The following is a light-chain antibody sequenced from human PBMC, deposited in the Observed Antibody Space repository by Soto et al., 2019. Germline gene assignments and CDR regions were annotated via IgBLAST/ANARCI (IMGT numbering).Light chain of an antibody. CDR1: QSISSY. CDR2: AAS. V-gene: IGKV1-39*01. Sequence: DIQMTQSPSSLSASVGDRVTITCRASQSISSYLNWYQQQPVKAPKLLIYAASSLQSGVPSRFSGSGYGTDFTLTISSLQPEDVATYYGQQSYSTPRTFGGGTKVESK. CDR3: QQSYSTPRT. J-gene: IGKJ4*01.